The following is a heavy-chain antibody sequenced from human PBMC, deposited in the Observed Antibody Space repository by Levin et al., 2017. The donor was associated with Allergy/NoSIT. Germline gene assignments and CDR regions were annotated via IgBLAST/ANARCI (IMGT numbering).Heavy chain of an antibody. CDR2: INHSGST. Sequence: SETLSLTCAVYGGSFSGYYWSWIRQPPGKGLEWIGEINHSGSTNYNPSLKSRVTISVDTSKNQFSLKLSSVTAADTAVYYCARGEKGSSGGRGWFDPGGQGTLVTV. V-gene: IGHV4-34*01. CDR3: ARGEKGSSGGRGWFDP. D-gene: IGHD6-19*01. CDR1: GGSFSGYY. J-gene: IGHJ5*02.